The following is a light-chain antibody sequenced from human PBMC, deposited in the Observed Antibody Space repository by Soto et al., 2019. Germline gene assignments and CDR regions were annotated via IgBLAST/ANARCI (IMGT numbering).Light chain of an antibody. J-gene: IGKJ4*01. Sequence: EFVLTQSPGTLSLSPGERATLSCRASQTVRNNYLAWYQQKPGQAPRLLIYDASNRATGIPARFSGSGSGTDFTLTISSLEPEDFAVYYCQQGSNWPLTFGGGTKVDIK. V-gene: IGKV3-11*01. CDR2: DAS. CDR3: QQGSNWPLT. CDR1: QTVRNNY.